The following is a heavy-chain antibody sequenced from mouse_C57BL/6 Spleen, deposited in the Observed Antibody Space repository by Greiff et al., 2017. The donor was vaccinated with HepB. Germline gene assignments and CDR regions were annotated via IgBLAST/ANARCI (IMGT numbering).Heavy chain of an antibody. CDR1: GYTFTDYY. V-gene: IGHV1-76*01. CDR3: ARSGYYGSTFYAMDY. CDR2: IYPGSGNT. D-gene: IGHD1-1*01. Sequence: VQLQQSGAELVRPGASVKLSCKASGYTFTDYYINWVKQRPGQGLEWIARIYPGSGNTYYNEKFKGKATLTAEKSSRTAYMQLSSLTSEDSAVYFCARSGYYGSTFYAMDYWGQGTSVTVSS. J-gene: IGHJ4*01.